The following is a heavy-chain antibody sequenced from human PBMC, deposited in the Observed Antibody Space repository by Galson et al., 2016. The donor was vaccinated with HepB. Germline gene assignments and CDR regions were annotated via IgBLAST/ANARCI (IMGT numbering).Heavy chain of an antibody. CDR3: AGKGGSDFWSGYYEGAYYYGMDV. CDR2: ISGSSTTI. CDR1: GITFSSYG. J-gene: IGHJ6*02. V-gene: IGHV3-48*01. D-gene: IGHD3-3*01. Sequence: SLRLSCAASGITFSSYGMNWVRQAPGKGLEWVSYISGSSTTIYYADSVKGRFTISRDNAKNSLYLQMNSLRAEDSAVYYCAGKGGSDFWSGYYEGAYYYGMDVWGQGTLVSVSS.